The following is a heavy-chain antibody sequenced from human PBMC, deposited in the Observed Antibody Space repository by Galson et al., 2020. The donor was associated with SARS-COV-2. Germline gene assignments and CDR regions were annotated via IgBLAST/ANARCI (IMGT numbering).Heavy chain of an antibody. CDR1: GFTFSSYA. CDR3: ARPDSGSYFAYFDY. J-gene: IGHJ4*02. CDR2: ISYDGSNK. D-gene: IGHD1-26*01. V-gene: IGHV3-30-3*01. Sequence: SCAASGFTFSSYAMHWVRQAPGKGLEWVAVISYDGSNKYYADSVKGRFTISRDNSKNTLYLQMNSLRAEDTAVYYCARPDSGSYFAYFDYWGQGTLVTVSS.